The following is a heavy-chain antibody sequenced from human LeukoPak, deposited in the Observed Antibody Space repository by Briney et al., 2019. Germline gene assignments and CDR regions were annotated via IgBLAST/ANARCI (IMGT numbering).Heavy chain of an antibody. CDR2: IGAPRGAI. J-gene: IGHJ4*02. CDR1: GFTFSDYS. V-gene: IGHV3-23*01. Sequence: GGSLRLSCVASGFTFSDYSMAWVRQAPGMGLEWVSTIGAPRGAIVSNEDAVRGRFTISRDNSKNTLYLQMNSLSTEDTAVYYCAKTTTGYSSGRYPGWPVDYWGQGTLVTVSS. D-gene: IGHD6-19*01. CDR3: AKTTTGYSSGRYPGWPVDY.